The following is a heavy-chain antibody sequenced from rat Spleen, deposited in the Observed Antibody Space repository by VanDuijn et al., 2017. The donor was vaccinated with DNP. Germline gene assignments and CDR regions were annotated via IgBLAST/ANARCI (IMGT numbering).Heavy chain of an antibody. V-gene: IGHV5-7*01. J-gene: IGHJ1*01. CDR2: ISDDGDRT. D-gene: IGHD1-2*01. CDR1: GFTFSDYN. Sequence: EVQLVESGGGLVQPGRSLKLSCAASGFTFSDYNMAWVRQAPKKGLEWVATISDDGDRTYYRDSVKGRFTISRDDAKSSLYLQMNSLKSEDTATYYCARGSSSIYWYFDFWGPGTMVTVSS. CDR3: ARGSSSIYWYFDF.